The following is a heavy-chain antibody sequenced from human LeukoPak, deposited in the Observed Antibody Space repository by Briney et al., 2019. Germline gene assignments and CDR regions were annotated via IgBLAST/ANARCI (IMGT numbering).Heavy chain of an antibody. V-gene: IGHV3-30-3*01. J-gene: IGHJ4*02. CDR3: ARDNNWGSTHY. Sequence: GGSLRLSCAASGFTFNTYAMHWARQAPGKGLEWVAVVSYDGSNKYYADSVQGRFTASRDNSKNTLYLQMNTLRAEDTAVYYCARDNNWGSTHYWGQGTLVTVSS. D-gene: IGHD7-27*01. CDR2: VSYDGSNK. CDR1: GFTFNTYA.